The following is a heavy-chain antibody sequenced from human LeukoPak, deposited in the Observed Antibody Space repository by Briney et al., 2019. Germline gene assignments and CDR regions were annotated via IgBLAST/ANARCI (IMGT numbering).Heavy chain of an antibody. J-gene: IGHJ4*02. CDR3: ARDYPVIVGATTDYFDY. CDR1: GYTFIDYG. Sequence: ASVKVSCKASGYTFIDYGFTWLSQAPRQRLKWMGRNKTLDGNTDYAQKFQDRVSMTTDTSTSTAYMELRSLRSDDTAVYYCARDYPVIVGATTDYFDYWGQGTLVTVSS. V-gene: IGHV1-18*01. D-gene: IGHD1-26*01. CDR2: NKTLDGNT.